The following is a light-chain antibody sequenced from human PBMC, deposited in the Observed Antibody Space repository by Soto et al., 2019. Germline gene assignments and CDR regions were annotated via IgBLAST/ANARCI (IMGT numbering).Light chain of an antibody. CDR1: QSVGSN. Sequence: DIVFTQSPATLSLSPGERATLTCRASQSVGSNLAWYQQKPGQAPRLLIYDASNRATGIPARFSGTGSGTDFTLTISSLEPEDFAVYYCQQRSNGPLFTFGPGTKLDIK. CDR2: DAS. V-gene: IGKV3-11*01. CDR3: QQRSNGPLFT. J-gene: IGKJ3*01.